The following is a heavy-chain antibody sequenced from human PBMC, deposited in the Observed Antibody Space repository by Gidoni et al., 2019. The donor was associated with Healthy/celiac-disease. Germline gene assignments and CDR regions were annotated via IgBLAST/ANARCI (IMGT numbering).Heavy chain of an antibody. J-gene: IGHJ4*02. CDR1: GFTFSSYE. D-gene: IGHD1-26*01. CDR2: ISSSGSTI. V-gene: IGHV3-48*03. Sequence: EVQLVESGGGLVQPGGSLRLSCAASGFTFSSYEMNWVRQAPGKGLEWVSYISSSGSTIYYADSVKGRFTISRDNAKNSLYLQMNSLRAEDTAVYYCARWELLGFDYWGQGTLVTVSS. CDR3: ARWELLGFDY.